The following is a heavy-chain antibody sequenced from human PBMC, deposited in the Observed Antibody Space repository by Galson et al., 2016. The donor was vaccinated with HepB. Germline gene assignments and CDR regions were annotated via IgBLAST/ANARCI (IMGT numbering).Heavy chain of an antibody. CDR2: ISSSGRFF. D-gene: IGHD1-26*01. V-gene: IGHV3-21*01. Sequence: SLRLSCAGSGFTFSSYSINWVRQAPGNRLEWVCSISSSGRFFFYADSLRGRFTISRDNAKNTLYLHMNSPSAEDTAVYYCARDPGEEWELGRHFDYWGQGALVTVSS. CDR1: GFTFSSYS. J-gene: IGHJ4*02. CDR3: ARDPGEEWELGRHFDY.